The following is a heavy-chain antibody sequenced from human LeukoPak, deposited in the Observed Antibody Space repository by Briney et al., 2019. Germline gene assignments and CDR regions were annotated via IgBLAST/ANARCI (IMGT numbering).Heavy chain of an antibody. CDR3: ARDTYYYGSGSYYFSGYMDV. CDR2: IWYDGSSK. Sequence: GRSLRLSCAASGFTFSSYGMHWVRQAPGKGLEWVAVIWYDGSSKYYADSVKGRFTISRDNSKNTLYLQMNSLRAEDTAVYYCARDTYYYGSGSYYFSGYMDVWGKGTTVTVSS. D-gene: IGHD3-10*01. J-gene: IGHJ6*03. V-gene: IGHV3-33*01. CDR1: GFTFSSYG.